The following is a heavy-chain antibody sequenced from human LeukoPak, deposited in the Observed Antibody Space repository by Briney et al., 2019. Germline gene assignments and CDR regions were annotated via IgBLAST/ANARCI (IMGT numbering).Heavy chain of an antibody. V-gene: IGHV4-34*01. CDR1: GGSFSGYY. Sequence: PSETLSLTCAVYGGSFSGYYWSWIRQPPGKGLEWIGEINHSGGTNYNPSLKSRVTISVDTSKNQFSLKLSSVTAADTAVYYCARFNLPRYYYGSGSYRYYFDYWGQGTLVTVSS. J-gene: IGHJ4*02. CDR2: INHSGGT. D-gene: IGHD3-10*01. CDR3: ARFNLPRYYYGSGSYRYYFDY.